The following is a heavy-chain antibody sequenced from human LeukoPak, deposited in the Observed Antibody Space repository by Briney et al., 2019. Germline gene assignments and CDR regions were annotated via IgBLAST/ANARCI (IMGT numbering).Heavy chain of an antibody. Sequence: GGSLRLSCAASGFTFSSYAMSWVRQAPGKGLEWVSAISGSGGSTYYADSVKGRFTISRDNSKNTLYLQMNSLRAEDTAVYYCARDSYYSRRSGTDAFDIWGQGTMVTVSS. CDR2: ISGSGGST. J-gene: IGHJ3*02. CDR3: ARDSYYSRRSGTDAFDI. V-gene: IGHV3-23*01. CDR1: GFTFSSYA. D-gene: IGHD3-10*01.